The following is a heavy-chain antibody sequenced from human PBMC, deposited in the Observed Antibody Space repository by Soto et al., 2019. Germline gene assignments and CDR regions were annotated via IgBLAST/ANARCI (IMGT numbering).Heavy chain of an antibody. D-gene: IGHD6-13*01. CDR3: ARDASTSWHYLDY. CDR1: GGSISSGNYY. Sequence: SETLSLTCTVSGGSISSGNYYWSWIRQHPEKGLEWIGHIYHSGNTYYNPSLKSRVTISVDTSKNHFSLKLSSVTAADTAVYYCARDASTSWHYLDYWGQGTLVTVSS. V-gene: IGHV4-31*03. J-gene: IGHJ4*02. CDR2: IYHSGNT.